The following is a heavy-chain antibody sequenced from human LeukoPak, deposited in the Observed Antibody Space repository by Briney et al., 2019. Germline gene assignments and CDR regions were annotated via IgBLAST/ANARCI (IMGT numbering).Heavy chain of an antibody. CDR2: INHSGST. J-gene: IGHJ4*02. CDR1: XGSFSGYY. D-gene: IGHD6-6*01. CDR3: ASLGSGSSSSEAYLVGY. Sequence: SEXLSLXXXVXXGSFSGYYWSWIRQPPGKGLEWIGEINHSGSTNYNPSLKSRVTISVDTSKNQFSLKLSSVTAADTAVYYCASLGSGSSSSEAYLVGYWGQGTLVTVSS. V-gene: IGHV4-34*01.